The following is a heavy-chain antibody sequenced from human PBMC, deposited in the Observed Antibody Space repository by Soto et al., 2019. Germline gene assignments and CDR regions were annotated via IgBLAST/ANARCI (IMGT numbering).Heavy chain of an antibody. CDR3: ASPVRKQWLDSYCFDY. Sequence: PGGSLRLSCAASGFTFSSYSMNWVRQAPGKGLEWVSYISSSSSTIYYADSVKGRFTISRDNAKNSLYLQMNSLRDEDTAVYYCASPVRKQWLDSYCFDYWGQGTLVTVSS. CDR2: ISSSSSTI. CDR1: GFTFSSYS. D-gene: IGHD6-19*01. J-gene: IGHJ4*02. V-gene: IGHV3-48*02.